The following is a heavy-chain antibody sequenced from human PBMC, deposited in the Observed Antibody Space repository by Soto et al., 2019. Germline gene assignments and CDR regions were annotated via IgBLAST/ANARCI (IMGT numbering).Heavy chain of an antibody. D-gene: IGHD6-19*01. CDR3: ARHEAPSGWYFDY. CDR1: GGSISSSSYY. J-gene: IGHJ4*02. V-gene: IGHV4-39*01. CDR2: IYYSGST. Sequence: QLQLQESGPGLVKPSETLSLTCTVSGGSISSSSYYWGWIRQPPGKGLEWIGSIYYSGSTYYNPSLTSRLXXSXDXXKNQFSLRLSSVTAADTAVYYCARHEAPSGWYFDYWGQGTLVTVSS.